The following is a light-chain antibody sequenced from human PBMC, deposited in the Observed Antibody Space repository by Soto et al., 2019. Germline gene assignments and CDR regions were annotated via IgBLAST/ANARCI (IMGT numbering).Light chain of an antibody. CDR2: GVT. CDR3: FSHRSGDSHV. J-gene: IGLJ1*01. CDR1: SSNIGAYNY. V-gene: IGLV2-14*01. Sequence: QSVLTQPASVSGYPGQSITISCTGTSSNIGAYNYVSWYQQYPGKAPKLMIYGVTNRPSGVSNGFSGSKTGNTASLTISGLQAEDEADYYCFSHRSGDSHVFGTGTKVTVL.